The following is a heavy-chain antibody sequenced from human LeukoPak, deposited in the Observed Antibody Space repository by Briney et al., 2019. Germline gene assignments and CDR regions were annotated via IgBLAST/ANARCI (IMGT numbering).Heavy chain of an antibody. CDR2: IYSGGNT. CDR3: VNLPGGGY. J-gene: IGHJ4*02. D-gene: IGHD3-16*01. V-gene: IGHV3-66*02. Sequence: GGSLRLSCAASGLTVSSNYMTWIRQAPRKGLEWVSIIYSGGNTYYADSVKGRFAISRDNSKNTVYLQMNRLRAEDTAVYYCVNLPGGGYWGQETLVTVSS. CDR1: GLTVSSNY.